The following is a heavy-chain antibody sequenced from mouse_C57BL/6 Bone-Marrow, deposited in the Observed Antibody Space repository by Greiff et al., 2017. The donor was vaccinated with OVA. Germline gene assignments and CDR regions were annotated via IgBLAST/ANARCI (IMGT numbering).Heavy chain of an antibody. CDR2: IRNKANGYTT. D-gene: IGHD2-5*01. J-gene: IGHJ2*01. CDR3: AASYYSNYGVYFDY. V-gene: IGHV7-3*01. Sequence: DVKLVESGGGLVQPGGSLSLSCAASGFTFTDYYMSWVRQPPGKALEWLGFIRNKANGYTTEYSASVKGRFTISRDNSQSILYLQMNALRAEDSAPYYCAASYYSNYGVYFDYWGQGTTLTVSS. CDR1: GFTFTDYY.